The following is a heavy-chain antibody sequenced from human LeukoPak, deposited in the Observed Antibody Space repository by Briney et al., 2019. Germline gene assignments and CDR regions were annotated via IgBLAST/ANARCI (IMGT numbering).Heavy chain of an antibody. CDR1: DDSISDYY. V-gene: IGHV4-59*01. CDR2: IYYSGST. CDR3: ARGGGSGLRFLEWLPPATDYYYYMDV. D-gene: IGHD3-3*01. Sequence: PSETLSLTCTVSDDSISDYYRGWIRQPPGKGLEWIGYIYYSGSTNYNPSLKSRVTISVDTSKNQFSLKLSSVTAADTAVYYCARGGGSGLRFLEWLPPATDYYYYMDVWGKGTTVTVSS. J-gene: IGHJ6*03.